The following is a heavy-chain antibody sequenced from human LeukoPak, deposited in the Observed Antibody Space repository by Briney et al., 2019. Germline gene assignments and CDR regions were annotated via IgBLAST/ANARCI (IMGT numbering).Heavy chain of an antibody. CDR1: GGSFSGYY. V-gene: IGHV4-34*01. Sequence: SETLSLTCAVYGGSFSGYYWSWIRQPPGKGLEWIGEINHSGSTNYNPSLKSRVTISVDTSKNQFSLKPSSVTAADTAVYYCARHNSGYSSGWYYFDYWGQGTLVTVSS. J-gene: IGHJ4*02. CDR2: INHSGST. D-gene: IGHD6-19*01. CDR3: ARHNSGYSSGWYYFDY.